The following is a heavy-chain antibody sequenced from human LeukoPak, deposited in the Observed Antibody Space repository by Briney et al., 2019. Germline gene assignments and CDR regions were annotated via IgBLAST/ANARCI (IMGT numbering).Heavy chain of an antibody. CDR3: ARDHSSSGWYEAWFDP. V-gene: IGHV3-23*01. J-gene: IGHJ5*02. Sequence: PGGSLRLSCAASGFTFSSYGMSWVRQAPGKGLEWVSGIGDSGGSTYYADSVKGRFTISRDNAKNSLYLQMNSLRAEDTAVYYCARDHSSSGWYEAWFDPWGQGTLVTVSS. CDR1: GFTFSSYG. CDR2: IGDSGGST. D-gene: IGHD6-19*01.